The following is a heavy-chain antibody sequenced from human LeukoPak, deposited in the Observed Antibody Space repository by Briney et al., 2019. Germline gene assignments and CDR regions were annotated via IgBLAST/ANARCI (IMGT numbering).Heavy chain of an antibody. D-gene: IGHD5-18*01. J-gene: IGHJ6*02. CDR3: AREGIQLWLHESDYYYGMDV. CDR1: GYTFTSYY. CDR2: INPSGGST. V-gene: IGHV1-46*01. Sequence: ASVKVSCKASGYTFTSYYMHWVRQAPGQGLEWMGVINPSGGSTSYAQKFQGRVTMTRDTSTSTVYMELSSLRSEDTAVYYCAREGIQLWLHESDYYYGMDVRGQGTTITVSS.